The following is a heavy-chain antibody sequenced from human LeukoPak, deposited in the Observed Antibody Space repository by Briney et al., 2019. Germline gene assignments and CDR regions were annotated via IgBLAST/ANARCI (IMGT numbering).Heavy chain of an antibody. CDR1: GGTFSSYA. J-gene: IGHJ4*02. V-gene: IGHV1-69*13. Sequence: SVTVSCKASGGTFSSYAISWVRQAPGQGLEWMGRIIPIFGTANYAQKFQGRVTITADESTSTAYMELSSLRSEDTAVYYCARAYDSSAIPRRFDYWGQGTLVTVSS. D-gene: IGHD3-22*01. CDR3: ARAYDSSAIPRRFDY. CDR2: IIPIFGTA.